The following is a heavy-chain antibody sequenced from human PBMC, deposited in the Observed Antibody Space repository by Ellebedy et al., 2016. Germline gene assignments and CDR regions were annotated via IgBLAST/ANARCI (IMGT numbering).Heavy chain of an antibody. D-gene: IGHD3-9*01. CDR1: GGSITSTTYY. V-gene: IGHV4-39*07. CDR3: QYYDIGEQHYFDY. J-gene: IGHJ4*02. CDR2: IYYGGRT. Sequence: SETLSLTCTVSGGSITSTTYYCGWIRQPPGKGLEWIGSIYYGGRTYYNPSLKSRVTISADTSKRQFSLRLSSVTAADTAVYFCQYYDIGEQHYFDYWGQGRLVTVSS.